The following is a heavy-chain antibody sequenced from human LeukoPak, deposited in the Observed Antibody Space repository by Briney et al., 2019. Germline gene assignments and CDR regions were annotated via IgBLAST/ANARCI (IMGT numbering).Heavy chain of an antibody. J-gene: IGHJ5*02. CDR3: ARGSPIVVVVAARSRWFDP. CDR2: IYYSGST. CDR1: GGSISSSSYY. D-gene: IGHD2-15*01. Sequence: SETLSLTCTVSGGSISSSSYYWGWIRQPPGKGLEWIGSIYYSGSTYYNPSLKSRVTISVDTSKNQFSLKLSSVTAADTAVYYCARGSPIVVVVAARSRWFDPWGQGTLVTVSS. V-gene: IGHV4-39*07.